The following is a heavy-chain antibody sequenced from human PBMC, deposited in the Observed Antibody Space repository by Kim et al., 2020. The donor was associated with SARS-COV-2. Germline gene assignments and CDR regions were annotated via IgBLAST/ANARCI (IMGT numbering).Heavy chain of an antibody. CDR3: AREAAAGTEYYYYYYGMDV. V-gene: IGHV3-30*01. Sequence: GRFTISRDNSKNTLYLQMNSLRAEDTAVYYCAREAAAGTEYYYYYYGMDVWGQGTTVTVSS. D-gene: IGHD6-13*01. J-gene: IGHJ6*02.